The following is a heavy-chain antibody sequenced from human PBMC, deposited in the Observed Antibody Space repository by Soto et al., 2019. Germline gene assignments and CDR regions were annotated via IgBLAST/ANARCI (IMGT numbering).Heavy chain of an antibody. Sequence: GGSLRLSCAASGFTFSSYAMHWVRQAPGKGLEWVAVISYDGSNKYYADSVKGRFTISRDNSKNTLYLQMNSLRAEDTAVYYCARVGCYGDSYYYYGMDVWGQGTTVTVSS. CDR3: ARVGCYGDSYYYYGMDV. CDR2: ISYDGSNK. J-gene: IGHJ6*02. V-gene: IGHV3-30-3*01. D-gene: IGHD4-17*01. CDR1: GFTFSSYA.